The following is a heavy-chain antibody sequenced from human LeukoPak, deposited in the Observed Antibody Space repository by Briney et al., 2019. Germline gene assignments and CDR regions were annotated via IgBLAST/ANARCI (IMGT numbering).Heavy chain of an antibody. V-gene: IGHV4-39*01. J-gene: IGHJ4*02. D-gene: IGHD3-10*01. CDR3: ARPTLYGSGSFDY. Sequence: SETLSLTCTVSGGSISSSSYYWGWIRQPPGKGLEWIGSIYYSGSTYYNPSLKSRVTISVGTSKNQFSLKLSPVTAADTAVYYCARPTLYGSGSFDYWGQGTLVSVSS. CDR2: IYYSGST. CDR1: GGSISSSSYY.